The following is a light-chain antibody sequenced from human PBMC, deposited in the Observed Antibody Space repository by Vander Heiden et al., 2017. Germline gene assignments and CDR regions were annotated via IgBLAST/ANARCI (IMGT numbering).Light chain of an antibody. CDR2: AAS. CDR3: QQSYSTPTWT. CDR1: QSISSD. J-gene: IGKJ1*01. V-gene: IGKV1-39*01. Sequence: ASVGDRVTITCRASQSISSDLNWYQQKPGKAPKLLIYAASSLQSRVPSRFSGSGSGTAFTPAISSLQHDDFATYYCQQSYSTPTWTFGQGTKVEIK.